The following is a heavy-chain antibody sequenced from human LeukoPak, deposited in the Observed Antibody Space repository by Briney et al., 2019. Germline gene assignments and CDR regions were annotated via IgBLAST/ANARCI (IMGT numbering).Heavy chain of an antibody. CDR2: IYSGGST. CDR3: ARSVSSNWYFDY. D-gene: IGHD6-13*01. J-gene: IGHJ4*02. CDR1: GFTVSSNY. V-gene: IGHV3-53*01. Sequence: GGSLRLSCAASGFTVSSNYMSWVRQAPGKGLEWVSVIYSGGSTYYADSVKGRFTISRDNSKNTLYLQMNSLRAEDTAVYYCARSVSSNWYFDYWGQGTLVTVSS.